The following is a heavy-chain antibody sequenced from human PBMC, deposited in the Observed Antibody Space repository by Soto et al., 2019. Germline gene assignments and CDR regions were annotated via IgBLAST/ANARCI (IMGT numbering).Heavy chain of an antibody. J-gene: IGHJ4*02. CDR2: SKNRGQGLTI. CDR1: GFTFNDHY. Sequence: HLVASGGGLVQPGGALRLSCAASGFTFNDHYMDWVRQAPGKGLEWVARSKNRGQGLTIEYAASLKGRFTSSRDDSANSLYLQMNSLETDDTAVYYCTVWIEGACYWGRGILVTVSS. CDR3: TVWIEGACY. D-gene: IGHD3-16*01. V-gene: IGHV3-72*01.